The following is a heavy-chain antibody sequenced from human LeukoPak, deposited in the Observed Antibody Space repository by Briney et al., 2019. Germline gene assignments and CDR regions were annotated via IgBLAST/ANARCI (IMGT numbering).Heavy chain of an antibody. V-gene: IGHV3-7*03. J-gene: IGHJ4*02. CDR3: ARQGRSWDY. CDR2: LSPEGSDK. CDR1: GFTVSSNY. Sequence: GGSLRLSCAASGFTVSSNYMSWVRQTPGKGLEWVATLSPEGSDKFYVGSVKGRFTISRDNAKNSLYLQMNSLRVEDTAVYFCARQGRSWDYWGQGTLVTVSS. D-gene: IGHD3-3*01.